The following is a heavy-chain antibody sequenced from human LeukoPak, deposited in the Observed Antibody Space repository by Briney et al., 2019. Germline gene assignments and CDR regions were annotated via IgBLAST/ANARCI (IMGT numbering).Heavy chain of an antibody. D-gene: IGHD5-18*01. V-gene: IGHV3-66*01. CDR1: GFTVSSNY. Sequence: GGSLRLSCAASGFTVSSNYMNWVRQAPGKGLEWVSVIYDGGSTDYADSVKGRFTISRDNSKNMLYLQMNSLRAEDTAVYYCARGYSYGYIRYWGQGTLVTVSS. J-gene: IGHJ4*02. CDR3: ARGYSYGYIRY. CDR2: IYDGGST.